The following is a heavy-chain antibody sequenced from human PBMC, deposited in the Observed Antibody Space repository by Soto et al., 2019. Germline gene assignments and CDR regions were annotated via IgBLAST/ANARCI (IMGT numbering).Heavy chain of an antibody. J-gene: IGHJ6*02. CDR1: GGSFSGYY. CDR3: ASNSSYDFWSGYYKYYYYGMDV. D-gene: IGHD3-3*01. V-gene: IGHV4-34*01. Sequence: SETPSLTCAVYGGSFSGYYWSWIRQPPGKGLEWIGEINHSGSTNYNPSLKSRVTISVDTSKNQFSLKLSSVTAADTAVYYCASNSSYDFWSGYYKYYYYGMDVWGQGTTVTVSS. CDR2: INHSGST.